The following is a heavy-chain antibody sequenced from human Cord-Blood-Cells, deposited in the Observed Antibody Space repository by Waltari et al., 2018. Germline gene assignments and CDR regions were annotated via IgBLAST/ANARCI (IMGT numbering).Heavy chain of an antibody. CDR1: GGPTSSHY. J-gene: IGHJ3*02. Sequence: QVQLQESGPGLVTPSETLSLPCTVSGGPTSSHYWSWLRKPPGKGLEWIGYIYYSGSTNYNPSLKSRVTISVDTSKNQFSLKLSSVTAADTAVYYCARDSPAVAHYSAFDIWGQGTMVTVSS. D-gene: IGHD1-26*01. CDR2: IYYSGST. V-gene: IGHV4-59*11. CDR3: ARDSPAVAHYSAFDI.